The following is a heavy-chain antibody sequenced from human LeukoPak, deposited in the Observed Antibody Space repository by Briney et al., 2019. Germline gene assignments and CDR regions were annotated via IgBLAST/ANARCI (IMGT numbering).Heavy chain of an antibody. CDR2: IYDSGST. CDR1: GGSIGSYY. J-gene: IGHJ3*02. CDR3: ARVRRDGYNLGFGAFDI. D-gene: IGHD5-24*01. V-gene: IGHV4-59*01. Sequence: PSETLSLTCTVSGGSIGSYYWSWIRQPPGKGLEWIGKGLEWIGYIYDSGSTNYNPSLKSRVTISADTSKNQFSLKLSSVTAADTAVYYCARVRRDGYNLGFGAFDIWGQGTMVTVSS.